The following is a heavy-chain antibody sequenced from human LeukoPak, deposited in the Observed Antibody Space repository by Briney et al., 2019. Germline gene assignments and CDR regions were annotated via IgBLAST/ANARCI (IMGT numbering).Heavy chain of an antibody. D-gene: IGHD3-3*01. V-gene: IGHV4-34*01. CDR3: ARGERTIFGVVIRRYYFDY. J-gene: IGHJ4*02. CDR1: GGSFSGYY. Sequence: PSETLSLTCAVSGGSFSGYYWSWIRQPPGKGLEWIGEINHSGSTNYNPSLKSRVTISVDTSKNQFSLKLSSVTAADTAVYYCARGERTIFGVVIRRYYFDYWGQGTLVTVSS. CDR2: INHSGST.